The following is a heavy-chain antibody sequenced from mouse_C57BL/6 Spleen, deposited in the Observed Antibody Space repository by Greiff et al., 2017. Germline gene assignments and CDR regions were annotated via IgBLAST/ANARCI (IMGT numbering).Heavy chain of an antibody. CDR3: AIEGTAQAFVAY. CDR2: IYTGNCYT. J-gene: IGHJ3*01. V-gene: IGHV1-58*01. CDR1: GYTFTSYG. D-gene: IGHD3-2*02. Sequence: EVHLVESGAELVRPGSSVKMSCKTSGYTFTSYGINWVQQRPGQGLEWIGYIYTGNCYTEYNEKFKGKVTLTSDTSSSTAYMQLSSLTSEDSAIYFCAIEGTAQAFVAYWGQGTLVTVSA.